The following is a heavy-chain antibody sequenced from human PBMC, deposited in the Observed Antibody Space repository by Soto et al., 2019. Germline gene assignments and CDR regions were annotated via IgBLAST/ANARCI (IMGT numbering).Heavy chain of an antibody. D-gene: IGHD3-9*01. CDR1: GGSFSGYY. CDR3: ARVRILTGSSGMDV. CDR2: INHSGST. V-gene: IGHV4-34*01. Sequence: SETLSLTCAVYGGSFSGYYWSWIRQPPGKGLEWIGEINHSGSTNYNPSLKSRVTISVDTSKNQFSLKLSSVTAAGTAVYYCARVRILTGSSGMDVWGQGTTVTVSS. J-gene: IGHJ6*02.